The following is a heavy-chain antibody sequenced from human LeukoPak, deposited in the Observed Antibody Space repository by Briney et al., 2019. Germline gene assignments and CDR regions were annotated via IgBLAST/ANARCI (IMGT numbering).Heavy chain of an antibody. CDR3: ARNNGGTYYDFWSGYYRDTHVGYYYYYMDV. V-gene: IGHV1-8*01. J-gene: IGHJ6*03. Sequence: ASVKVSCKASGHTFTSYDINWVRQATGQGLEWMGWMNPNSGNTGYAQKFQGRVTMTRNTSISTAYMELSSLRSEDTAVYYCARNNGGTYYDFWSGYYRDTHVGYYYYYMDVWGKGTTVTVSS. CDR2: MNPNSGNT. CDR1: GHTFTSYD. D-gene: IGHD3-3*01.